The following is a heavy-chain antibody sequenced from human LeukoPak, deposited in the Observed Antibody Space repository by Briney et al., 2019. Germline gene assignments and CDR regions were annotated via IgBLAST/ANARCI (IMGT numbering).Heavy chain of an antibody. CDR2: INPSGGST. CDR1: GYTFTSYY. V-gene: IGHV1-46*01. D-gene: IGHD6-13*01. Sequence: ASVKVSCKASGYTFTSYYMHWARQAPGQGLEWMGIINPSGGSTSYAQKFQGRVTMTRDMSTSTVYMELSSLRSEDTAVYYCARDLSGAAAGHWFDPWGQGTLVTVSS. CDR3: ARDLSGAAAGHWFDP. J-gene: IGHJ5*02.